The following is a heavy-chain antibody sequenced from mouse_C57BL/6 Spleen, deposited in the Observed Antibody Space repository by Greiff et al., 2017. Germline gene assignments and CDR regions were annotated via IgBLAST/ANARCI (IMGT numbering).Heavy chain of an antibody. V-gene: IGHV1-82*01. Sequence: VQLQQSGPELVKPGASVKISCKASGYAFSSSWMNWVRQRPGKGLEWIGRIYPGDGDTNYNGKFKGRATLTADKSSSTAYLQLSSLTSEDSAVYFCARANYYCYDAYYFDYWGQGTTLTVSS. CDR2: IYPGDGDT. J-gene: IGHJ2*01. D-gene: IGHD2-2*01. CDR3: ARANYYCYDAYYFDY. CDR1: GYAFSSSW.